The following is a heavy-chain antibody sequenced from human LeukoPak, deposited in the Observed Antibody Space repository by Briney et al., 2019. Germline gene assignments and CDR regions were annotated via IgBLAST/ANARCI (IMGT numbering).Heavy chain of an antibody. CDR1: GGTFSSYA. D-gene: IGHD3-9*01. J-gene: IGHJ6*03. V-gene: IGHV1-69*13. Sequence: ASVKVSCKASGGTFSSYAISWVRQAPGQGLEWMGGIIPIFGTANYAQKFQGRVTITADESTSTAYMELSSLRSEDTAVYYCARDQIARPVRYFDWLSRYYYYYYMDVWGKGTTVTVSS. CDR2: IIPIFGTA. CDR3: ARDQIARPVRYFDWLSRYYYYYYMDV.